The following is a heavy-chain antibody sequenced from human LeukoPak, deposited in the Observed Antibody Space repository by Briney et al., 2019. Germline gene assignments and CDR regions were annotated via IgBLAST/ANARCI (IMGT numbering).Heavy chain of an antibody. V-gene: IGHV4-38-2*02. CDR3: ARGVTMIGRLRFDP. J-gene: IGHJ5*02. CDR1: GYSISSGYF. D-gene: IGHD3-22*01. CDR2: IYNSGST. Sequence: PSETLSLTCTVSGYSISSGYFWGWIRQPPGKGLEWIGTIYNSGSTYYNASLESRVTISVDTSKNQFSLKLSSVTAADTAVYYCARGVTMIGRLRFDPWGQGTLVTVSS.